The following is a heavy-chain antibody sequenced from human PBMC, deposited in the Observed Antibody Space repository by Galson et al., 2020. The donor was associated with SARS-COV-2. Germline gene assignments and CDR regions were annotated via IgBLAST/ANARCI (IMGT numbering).Heavy chain of an antibody. D-gene: IGHD2-2*01. CDR3: ARSCSSTTGFKNDGMDV. V-gene: IGHV1-2*02. J-gene: IGHJ6*01. CDR1: GYTFPGYY. Sequence: ASVKVSCKASGYTFPGYYLHWVRQAPGQGLEWMGRNNPNRGGTNYAQKFQGRVTMTGDTSISTAYMELSSLRSDDPAVYFCARSCSSTTGFKNDGMDVWGQGTTVTVSS. CDR2: NNPNRGGT.